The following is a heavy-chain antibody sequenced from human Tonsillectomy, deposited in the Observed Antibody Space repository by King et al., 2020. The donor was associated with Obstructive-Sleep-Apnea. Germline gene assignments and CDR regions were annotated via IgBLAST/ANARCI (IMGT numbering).Heavy chain of an antibody. CDR1: GFTFSNAW. CDR3: TTDGGEAAGTNY. J-gene: IGHJ4*02. V-gene: IGHV3-15*05. CDR2: IKSKTDGGTT. Sequence: VQLVESGGGLVKPGGSLRLSCAASGFTFSNAWMSWVRQAPGKGLEWVGRIKSKTDGGTTDYAAPVKGRFTISRDDSKNTLYLQMKSLKTEDTAVYYCTTDGGEAAGTNYWGQGTLVTVSS. D-gene: IGHD6-13*01.